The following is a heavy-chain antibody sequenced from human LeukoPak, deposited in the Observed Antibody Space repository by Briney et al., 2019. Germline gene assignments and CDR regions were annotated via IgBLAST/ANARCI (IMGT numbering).Heavy chain of an antibody. CDR2: INPGGLNT. D-gene: IGHD3-22*01. CDR1: GYTFNSYY. J-gene: IGHJ4*02. V-gene: IGHV1-46*02. CDR3: AKDSRPARYYYDSSGYSHY. Sequence: GASVKVSCKASGYTFNSYYIQWVRQAPGQGLECMGRINPGGLNTNYAQKFQGRITMTRDTSTSTVYMELSRLTSEDTAVYYCAKDSRPARYYYDSSGYSHYWGQGTLVTVSS.